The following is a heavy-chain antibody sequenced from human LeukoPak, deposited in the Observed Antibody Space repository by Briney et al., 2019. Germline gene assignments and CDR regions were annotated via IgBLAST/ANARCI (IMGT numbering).Heavy chain of an antibody. J-gene: IGHJ4*02. Sequence: GGSLRLSCAASGLTFGSNWMHWVRQAPGKGLVWVSRISSDGSSTSYADSVKGRFTISRDNAKNTLYLQMNSLRAEDTAVYYCARSDYFDYWGQGTLLSVSS. CDR3: ARSDYFDY. V-gene: IGHV3-74*01. CDR1: GLTFGSNW. CDR2: ISSDGSST.